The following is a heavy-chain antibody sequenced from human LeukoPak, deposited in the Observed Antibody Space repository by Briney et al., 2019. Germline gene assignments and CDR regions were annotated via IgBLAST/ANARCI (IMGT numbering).Heavy chain of an antibody. CDR2: IYYSGST. V-gene: IGHV4-59*01. D-gene: IGHD6-13*01. CDR3: ARDLGIAAAGFDY. J-gene: IGHJ4*02. CDR1: GGSNSSYY. Sequence: SGTLSLTCTVSGGSNSSYYWSWIRQPPGKGLEWIGYIYYSGSTNYNPSLKSRVTISVDTSKNQFSLKLSSVTAADTAVYYCARDLGIAAAGFDYWGQGTLVTVSS.